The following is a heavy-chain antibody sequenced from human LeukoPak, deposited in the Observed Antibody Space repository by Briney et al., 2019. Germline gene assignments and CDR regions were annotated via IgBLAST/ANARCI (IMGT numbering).Heavy chain of an antibody. J-gene: IGHJ5*02. CDR3: ASGLRTGDWFDP. CDR1: GGSLSNYY. D-gene: IGHD1-1*01. Sequence: PSETLPLTCTVSGGSLSNYYWSWIRQPAGKGLEWLGRIYISGSTNYNPSLKSRVTISVDKSKNQFSLKLNSVTAADTAVYYCASGLRTGDWFDPWGQGTLVTVSS. V-gene: IGHV4-4*07. CDR2: IYISGST.